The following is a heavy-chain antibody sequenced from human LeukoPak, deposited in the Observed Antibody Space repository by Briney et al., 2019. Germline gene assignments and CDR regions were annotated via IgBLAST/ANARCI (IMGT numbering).Heavy chain of an antibody. V-gene: IGHV4-34*01. CDR2: INHSGST. Sequence: SETLSLTCAVYGGSFSGYYWSWIRQPPGKGLEWIGEINHSGSTDYNPSLKSRVTISVDTSKNQFSLKLSSVTAADTAVYYCARLTSGYYANFDYWGQGTLVTVSS. J-gene: IGHJ4*02. CDR1: GGSFSGYY. D-gene: IGHD3-22*01. CDR3: ARLTSGYYANFDY.